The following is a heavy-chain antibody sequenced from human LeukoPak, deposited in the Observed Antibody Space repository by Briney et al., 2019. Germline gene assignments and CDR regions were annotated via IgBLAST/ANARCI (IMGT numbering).Heavy chain of an antibody. CDR1: GDSVSSNSAA. J-gene: IGHJ2*01. CDR3: ARAVVNWYFNL. CDR2: TYYRSKWYN. D-gene: IGHD4-23*01. V-gene: IGHV6-1*01. Sequence: SQTLSLTCAISGDSVSSNSAAWNWIRQFPSRGLEWLGRTYYRSKWYNDYAVSVKSRITINPDTSKNQFSLQLNSVTHEDTAVYYCARAVVNWYFNLWGRGTLVNVSS.